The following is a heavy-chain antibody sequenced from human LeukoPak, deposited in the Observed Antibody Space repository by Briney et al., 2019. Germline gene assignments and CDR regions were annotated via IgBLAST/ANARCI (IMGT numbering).Heavy chain of an antibody. J-gene: IGHJ4*02. Sequence: GESLRISCKGSGYSFTSYWISWVRQMPGKGLEWMGRIDPSDSYTNYSPSFQGHVTIAADKSISAAYLQWSSLMASDTAMYYCARHGAVAATPGDYWGQGTLVTVSS. V-gene: IGHV5-10-1*01. CDR2: IDPSDSYT. CDR1: GYSFTSYW. D-gene: IGHD6-19*01. CDR3: ARHGAVAATPGDY.